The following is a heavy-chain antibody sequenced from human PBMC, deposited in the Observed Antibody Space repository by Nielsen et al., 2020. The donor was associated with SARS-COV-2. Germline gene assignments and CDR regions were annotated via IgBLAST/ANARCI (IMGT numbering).Heavy chain of an antibody. CDR1: GGSVSSNDW. J-gene: IGHJ6*03. CDR2: VSHSGRI. D-gene: IGHD2-2*01. Sequence: SETLSLTCAVYGGSVSSNDWWTWVRPSPGKGLEWVGEVSHSGRINYNPSLKSRVTLSMDKSKRQFSLRLTSVSAADTVVYFCARGDLVVVPSPILGLGPFFYFFYLDVWGKGTTVIVSS. CDR3: ARGDLVVVPSPILGLGPFFYFFYLDV. V-gene: IGHV4-4*02.